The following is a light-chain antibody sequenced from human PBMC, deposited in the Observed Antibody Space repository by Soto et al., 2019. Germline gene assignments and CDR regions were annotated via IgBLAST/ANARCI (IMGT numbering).Light chain of an antibody. CDR2: EVS. J-gene: IGLJ2*01. CDR3: SSYAGSNNLV. CDR1: SSDVGGYNY. V-gene: IGLV2-8*01. Sequence: QSAQTQPPSASGSPGQSVTLSCTGTSSDVGGYNYVSWYQQHPGKAPKLMIYEVSKRPSGVPDRFSGSKSGNTASLTVSGLQVEDEADYYCSSYAGSNNLVFGGGTKLTVL.